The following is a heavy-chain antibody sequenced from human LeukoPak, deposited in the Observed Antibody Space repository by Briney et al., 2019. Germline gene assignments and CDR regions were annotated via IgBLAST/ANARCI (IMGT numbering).Heavy chain of an antibody. CDR1: GGSASSGSYY. CDR2: IYYSGST. Sequence: SETLSLTCTVSGGSASSGSYYWSWIRQPPGKGLEWIGYIYYSGSTNYNPSLKSRVTISVDTSKNQFSLKLSSVTAADTAVYYCARDVEASYSSGYYYYHGMDVWGQGTTVTVSS. J-gene: IGHJ6*02. D-gene: IGHD3-22*01. V-gene: IGHV4-61*01. CDR3: ARDVEASYSSGYYYYHGMDV.